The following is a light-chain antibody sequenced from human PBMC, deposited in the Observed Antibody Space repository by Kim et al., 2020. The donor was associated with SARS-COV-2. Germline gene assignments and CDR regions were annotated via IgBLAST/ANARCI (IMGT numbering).Light chain of an antibody. CDR1: SGHTRYA. Sequence: QPVLTQSPSASASLGASVKLTCILSSGHTRYAIAWHQQQPEKGPRYLMKVNNDGSHSKGDGISDRFSGSSSGAERYLTISSLQSEDEADYYCQTWDTGIRVFGGGTKLTVL. CDR3: QTWDTGIRV. CDR2: VNNDGSH. J-gene: IGLJ3*02. V-gene: IGLV4-69*01.